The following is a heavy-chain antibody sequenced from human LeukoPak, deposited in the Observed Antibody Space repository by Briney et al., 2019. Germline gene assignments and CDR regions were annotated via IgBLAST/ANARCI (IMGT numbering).Heavy chain of an antibody. CDR3: ARDGAVAAYNWFAP. V-gene: IGHV3-21*01. CDR2: IISSGSYI. D-gene: IGHD6-19*01. CDR1: GFTFSSYS. Sequence: PGGSLRLSCAASGFTFSSYSMNGVRQAPGKGLEWVSSIISSGSYIYYADSVKGRFTISRDNAKNSLHLQMNSPRAEHTALSYCARDGAVAAYNWFAPWGQGTLVTVSS. J-gene: IGHJ5*02.